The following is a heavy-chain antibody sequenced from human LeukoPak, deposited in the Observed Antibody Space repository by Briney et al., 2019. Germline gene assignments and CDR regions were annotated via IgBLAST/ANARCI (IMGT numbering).Heavy chain of an antibody. CDR1: GFTFSNYA. Sequence: GTSLRLSCAASGFTFSNYAMHWVRQAPGKGLEWVAVISYDGSNKYYADSVKGRFTISRDNSKNTLFLQMNSLRAEDTAVYYCASGGPSSWGSRFPDAFDIWGQGTMVTVSS. D-gene: IGHD3-16*01. J-gene: IGHJ3*02. V-gene: IGHV3-30-3*01. CDR3: ASGGPSSWGSRFPDAFDI. CDR2: ISYDGSNK.